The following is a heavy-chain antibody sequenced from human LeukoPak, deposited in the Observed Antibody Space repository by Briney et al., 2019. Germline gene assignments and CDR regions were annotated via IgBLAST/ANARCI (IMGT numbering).Heavy chain of an antibody. J-gene: IGHJ4*02. CDR1: GFTFSSYE. Sequence: PGGSLRLSCAASGFTFSSYEMNWVRQAPGKGLEWVSYISSSGSTIYYADSVKGRFTISRDNAKNSLYLQMNSLRAEDTAVYYCARSYSSGWYTGPYYFDYWGQGTLVTVSS. CDR2: ISSSGSTI. V-gene: IGHV3-48*03. D-gene: IGHD6-19*01. CDR3: ARSYSSGWYTGPYYFDY.